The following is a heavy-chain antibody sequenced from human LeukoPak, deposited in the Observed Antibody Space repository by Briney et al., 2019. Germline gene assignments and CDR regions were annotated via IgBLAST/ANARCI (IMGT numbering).Heavy chain of an antibody. CDR1: GYTFTSYY. J-gene: IGHJ4*02. D-gene: IGHD1-26*01. V-gene: IGHV1-46*01. Sequence: ASVKVSCKASGYTFTSYYMHWVRQAPGQGLEGMGIINPSGGSTSYAQKFQGRVTMTRDTSTSTVYMELSSLRSEDTAVYYCARAGGSYYFDYWGQGTLVTVSS. CDR3: ARAGGSYYFDY. CDR2: INPSGGST.